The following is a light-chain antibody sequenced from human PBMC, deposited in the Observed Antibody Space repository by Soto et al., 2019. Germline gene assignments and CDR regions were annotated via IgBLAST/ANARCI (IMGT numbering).Light chain of an antibody. J-gene: IGKJ1*01. CDR3: QQRSTWSPT. CDR2: DAS. V-gene: IGKV3-11*01. Sequence: EIVLTQSPATLSLSPGDRATLSCRASQSVDAYLAWYQQRPGQAPRLLMFDASNRATGTPTRFSGRGSGTDFTLTISSLEPEDFEVYYCQQRSTWSPTFGQGTKVEIK. CDR1: QSVDAY.